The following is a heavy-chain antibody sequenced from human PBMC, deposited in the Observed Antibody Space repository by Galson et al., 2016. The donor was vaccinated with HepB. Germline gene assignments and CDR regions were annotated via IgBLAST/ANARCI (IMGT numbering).Heavy chain of an antibody. J-gene: IGHJ4*02. CDR2: ISFDGRNG. D-gene: IGHD6-19*01. V-gene: IGHV3-30-3*01. CDR1: GFDFNDSS. Sequence: SLRLSCAASGFDFNDSSMHWVRQSPGKGLEWVAGISFDGRNGYYADSVKGRFIISRDSSKNTLYLQMNSLRAEDTAVYYCAKEHSGYFDYWGQGTLVTVSS. CDR3: AKEHSGYFDY.